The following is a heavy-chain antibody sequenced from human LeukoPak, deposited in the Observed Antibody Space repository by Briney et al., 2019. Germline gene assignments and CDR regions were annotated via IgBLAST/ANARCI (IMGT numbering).Heavy chain of an antibody. V-gene: IGHV1-8*01. Sequence: ASVKVSCKASGYTFTSYDINWVRQATGQGLEWMGWMNPNSGNTGYAQKFQGRVTMTRNTSISTAYMELSSLRSEDTAVYYCARGAGASGGVDYWGQGTLVTVSS. D-gene: IGHD1-26*01. CDR3: ARGAGASGGVDY. CDR2: MNPNSGNT. CDR1: GYTFTSYD. J-gene: IGHJ4*02.